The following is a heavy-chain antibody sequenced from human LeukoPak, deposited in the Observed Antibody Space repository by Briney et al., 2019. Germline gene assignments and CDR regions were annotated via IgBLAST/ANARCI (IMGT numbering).Heavy chain of an antibody. V-gene: IGHV4-4*02. CDR2: IYHSGST. D-gene: IGHD6-6*01. Sequence: PSETLSLTCAVSGGSISSSNWWSWVRQPPGKGLEWIGEIYHSGSTNYNPSLKSRVTISVDTSKNQFSLKLSSVTAADTAVYYCARRTRIAARRTPFDYWGQGTLVTVSS. J-gene: IGHJ4*02. CDR3: ARRTRIAARRTPFDY. CDR1: GGSISSSNW.